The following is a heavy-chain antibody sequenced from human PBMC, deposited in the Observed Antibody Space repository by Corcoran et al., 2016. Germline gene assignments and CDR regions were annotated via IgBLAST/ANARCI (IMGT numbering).Heavy chain of an antibody. CDR1: GFTFSSYS. CDR3: VRSISGHISCPGY. CDR2: ISSSSSYI. V-gene: IGHV3-21*01. J-gene: IGHJ4*02. D-gene: IGHD2-2*01. Sequence: EVQLVESGGGLVKPGGSLRLSCAASGFTFSSYSMNWVRQAPGKGLAWVSSISSSSSYIYYAESVKGRFTISRDNAKNSLYLQMNSLRAEDTAVYSLVRSISGHISCPGYWGQGTLVTVSS.